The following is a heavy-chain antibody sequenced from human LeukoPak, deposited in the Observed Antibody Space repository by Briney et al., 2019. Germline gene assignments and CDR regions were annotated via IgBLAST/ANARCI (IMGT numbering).Heavy chain of an antibody. J-gene: IGHJ4*02. CDR3: ARETSRTMIRGSHYFDY. D-gene: IGHD3-10*01. CDR1: GGSISSGGYS. Sequence: SETLSLTCAVSGGSISSGGYSWSWIRQPPGKGLEWIGYIYHSGSTYYNPSLKSRVTISLDTSKNQFSLRLTSVTAADTAVYYCARETSRTMIRGSHYFDYWGQGTLVTVSS. CDR2: IYHSGST. V-gene: IGHV4-30-2*01.